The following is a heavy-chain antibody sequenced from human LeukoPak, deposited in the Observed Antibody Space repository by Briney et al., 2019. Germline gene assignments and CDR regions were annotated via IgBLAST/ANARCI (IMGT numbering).Heavy chain of an antibody. Sequence: GGSRGLSCAASGFTFSSYAMSWVRQAPGKGLEWVSFISSSSSTIYYADSVEGRFTISRDNAKNSLYLQMHSLRDEDTAVYYCARDRGYYFDYWGQGTLVTVSS. CDR2: ISSSSSTI. D-gene: IGHD2-15*01. CDR3: ARDRGYYFDY. CDR1: GFTFSSYA. J-gene: IGHJ4*02. V-gene: IGHV3-48*02.